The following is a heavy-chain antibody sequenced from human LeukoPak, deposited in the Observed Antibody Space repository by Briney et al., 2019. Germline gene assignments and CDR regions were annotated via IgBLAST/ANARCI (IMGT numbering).Heavy chain of an antibody. CDR3: AREETYGDLYYYGMDV. Sequence: GGSMRLSCAASGFTFSSYAMHWVRQAPGKGLEGVAVISYDGSNKYYADSVKGRFTISRDNSKNTLYLQMNSLRGEDTAVYYCAREETYGDLYYYGMDVWGQGTTVTVSS. D-gene: IGHD4-17*01. CDR2: ISYDGSNK. J-gene: IGHJ6*02. V-gene: IGHV3-30*04. CDR1: GFTFSSYA.